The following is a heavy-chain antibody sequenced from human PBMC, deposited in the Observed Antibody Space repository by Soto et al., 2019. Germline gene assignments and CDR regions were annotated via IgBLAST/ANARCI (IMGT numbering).Heavy chain of an antibody. V-gene: IGHV4-30-4*01. CDR1: GGSISSGDYY. D-gene: IGHD5-18*01. Sequence: QVQLQESGPGLVKPSQTLSLTCTVSGGSISSGDYYWSWIRQPPGKGLEWIGYIYYSGSTYYNPSPKSRVTRSVDPSKNQSSPKLSSVTAADTAVYYCARADSYGPYVWYFALWGRGTLVTVSS. CDR2: IYYSGST. J-gene: IGHJ2*01. CDR3: ARADSYGPYVWYFAL.